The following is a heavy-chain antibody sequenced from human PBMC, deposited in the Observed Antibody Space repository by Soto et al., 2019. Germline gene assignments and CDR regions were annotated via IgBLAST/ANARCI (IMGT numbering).Heavy chain of an antibody. CDR3: ARDPYTVTMRDYYYGMDV. J-gene: IGHJ6*02. CDR2: IIPIFGTA. CDR1: GGTFSSYA. V-gene: IGHV1-69*12. D-gene: IGHD4-17*01. Sequence: QVQLVQSGAEVKKPGSSVKVSCKASGGTFSSYAISWGRQAPGQGLEWMGGIIPIFGTANYAQKFQGRVKITADESTSTAYMELSSLRSEDTAVYYGARDPYTVTMRDYYYGMDVWGQGTTVTVSS.